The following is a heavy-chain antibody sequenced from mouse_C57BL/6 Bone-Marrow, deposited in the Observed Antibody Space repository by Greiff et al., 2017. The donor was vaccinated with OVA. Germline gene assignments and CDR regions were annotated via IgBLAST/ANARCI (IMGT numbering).Heavy chain of an antibody. CDR2: IYPGSGNT. CDR3: ARGRDYDGDY. CDR1: GYTFTDYY. V-gene: IGHV1-76*01. D-gene: IGHD2-4*01. J-gene: IGHJ2*01. Sequence: VQLQQSGAELVRPGASVKLSCKASGYTFTDYYINWVKQRPGQGLEWIARIYPGSGNTYYNEKFKGKATLTAEKSSSTAYMQLSSLTSEDSAVYFCARGRDYDGDYWGQGTTLTVSS.